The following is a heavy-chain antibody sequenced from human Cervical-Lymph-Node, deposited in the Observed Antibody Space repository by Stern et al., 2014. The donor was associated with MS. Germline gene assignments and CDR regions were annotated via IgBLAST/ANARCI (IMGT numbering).Heavy chain of an antibody. J-gene: IGHJ4*02. CDR1: GGSINSGGYY. CDR2: IYYTGSA. D-gene: IGHD3-22*01. V-gene: IGHV4-31*03. Sequence: QVQLQESGPGLVKPSQTLPLTCTVSGGSINSGGYYWSWIRQYPGKGLEWIGYIYYTGSAYYDPSLKSRLSISIDTSKNQFSLNLNSVTAADTAVYYCARGARYSDSSGYYFYFDYWGQGTLVTVSS. CDR3: ARGARYSDSSGYYFYFDY.